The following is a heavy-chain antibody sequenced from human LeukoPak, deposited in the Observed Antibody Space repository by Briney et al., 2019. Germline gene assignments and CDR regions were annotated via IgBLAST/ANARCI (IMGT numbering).Heavy chain of an antibody. CDR1: GVSFSGYY. CDR3: ARHDGPYYDILTGYYTDYYYYGMDV. J-gene: IGHJ6*02. CDR2: INHSGST. D-gene: IGHD3-9*01. Sequence: SETLSLTCAVYGVSFSGYYWSWIRQPPGKGLEWIGEINHSGSTNYNPSLKSRVTISVDTSKNQFSLKLSSVTAADTAVYYCARHDGPYYDILTGYYTDYYYYGMDVWGQGTTVTVSS. V-gene: IGHV4-34*01.